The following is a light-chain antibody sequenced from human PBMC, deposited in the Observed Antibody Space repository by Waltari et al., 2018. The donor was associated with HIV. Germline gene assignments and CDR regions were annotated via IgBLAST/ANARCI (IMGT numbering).Light chain of an antibody. V-gene: IGLV3-16*01. CDR3: LSADSSGTYV. CDR1: ALTKKY. Sequence: SYELTQPPSVSVSLGQMARITCSGEALTKKYAYWYQQKPGQFPVLVIYKDSERPSGIPERFSGSSSGTIVTLTISGVQAEDEADYYCLSADSSGTYVFGTGTKVTVL. J-gene: IGLJ1*01. CDR2: KDS.